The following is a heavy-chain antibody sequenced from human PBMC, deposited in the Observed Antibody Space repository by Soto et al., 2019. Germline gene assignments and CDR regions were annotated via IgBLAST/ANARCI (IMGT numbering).Heavy chain of an antibody. CDR3: ARQVGATAAFDY. V-gene: IGHV4-61*01. CDR1: GGSVSSGSDY. D-gene: IGHD1-26*01. J-gene: IGHJ4*02. Sequence: SETLSLTCTVAGGSVSSGSDYWSWIRQPPGKGLEWIGYIYYSGSTNYNPSLKSRVTISVDTSKNQFSLKLSSVTAADTAVYYCARQVGATAAFDYWGQGTLVTVAS. CDR2: IYYSGST.